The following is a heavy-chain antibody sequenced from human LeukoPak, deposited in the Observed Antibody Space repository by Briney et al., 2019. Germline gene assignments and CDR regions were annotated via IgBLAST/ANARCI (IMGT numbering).Heavy chain of an antibody. CDR2: MRVNNGVT. J-gene: IGHJ4*02. V-gene: IGHV1-18*01. CDR1: GYTFVSYG. D-gene: IGHD3-22*01. CDR3: ARANYRGSSGYYYIHY. Sequence: ASVKVSCKASGYTFVSYGISWVRQAPGQGLEWMGWMRVNNGVTNYAQKFQGRVTMTTDTSTSTAYMELRSLRSDDTAVYYCARANYRGSSGYYYIHYWGQGTLVTVSS.